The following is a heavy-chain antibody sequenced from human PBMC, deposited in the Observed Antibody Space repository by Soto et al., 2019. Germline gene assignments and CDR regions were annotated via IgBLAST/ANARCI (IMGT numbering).Heavy chain of an antibody. CDR2: ISREGNRK. J-gene: IGHJ6*02. CDR1: GFTLTSYG. Sequence: PGGSLRLSCAASGFTLTSYGMHWVRQAPGKGLEWVAVISREGNRKDYADSVRGRFTVSRDTSRNMLYLQMDSLRAEDSAVYYCFSPDGVDAWGQGTTVTVSS. V-gene: IGHV3-30*03. D-gene: IGHD3-3*01. CDR3: FSPDGVDA.